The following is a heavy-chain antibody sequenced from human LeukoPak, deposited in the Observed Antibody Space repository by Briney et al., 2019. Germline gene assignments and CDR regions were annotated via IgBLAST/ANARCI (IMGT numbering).Heavy chain of an antibody. CDR2: ISSDGSST. D-gene: IGHD6-6*01. J-gene: IGHJ4*02. CDR3: ARDQRVTGRPDIDY. V-gene: IGHV3-74*03. Sequence: GGSLRLSCAASGFTFRNHWMHWVRQTPGKGLVRVSRISSDGSSTTYADSVKGRFTISRDNAKNTLYLQMNNLRAEDTAMYYCARDQRVTGRPDIDYRGQGTLVIVSS. CDR1: GFTFRNHW.